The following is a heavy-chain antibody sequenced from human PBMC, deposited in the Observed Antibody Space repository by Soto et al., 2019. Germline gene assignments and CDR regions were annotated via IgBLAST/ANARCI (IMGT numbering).Heavy chain of an antibody. V-gene: IGHV4-34*01. J-gene: IGHJ4*02. CDR2: INHSGST. D-gene: IGHD4-17*01. CDR1: GGSFSGYY. Sequence: LSLTCAVYGGSFSGYYWSWIRQPPGKGLEWIEEINHSGSTNYNPSLKSRVTISVDTSKNQFSLKLSSVTAADTAVYYCARVRDGDYFVYWGQGTLVTVSS. CDR3: ARVRDGDYFVY.